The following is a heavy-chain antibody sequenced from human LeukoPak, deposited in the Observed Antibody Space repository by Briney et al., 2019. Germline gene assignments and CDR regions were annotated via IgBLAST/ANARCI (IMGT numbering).Heavy chain of an antibody. CDR2: ISSSSSTI. CDR3: ARDPHFMTTVTPFFDY. D-gene: IGHD4-17*01. CDR1: GFTFSSYS. V-gene: IGHV3-48*01. J-gene: IGHJ4*02. Sequence: GGSLRLSCAASGFTFSSYSMNWVRQAPGKGLEWVSYISSSSSTIYYADSVKGRFTISRDNAKNSLYLQMNSLRAEDTAVYYCARDPHFMTTVTPFFDYWGQGTLVTVSS.